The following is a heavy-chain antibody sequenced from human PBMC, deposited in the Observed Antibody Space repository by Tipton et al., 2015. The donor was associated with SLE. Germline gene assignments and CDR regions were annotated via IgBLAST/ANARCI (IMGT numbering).Heavy chain of an antibody. Sequence: TLSLTCVVSGASISTEGYSWSWIRQPPGKGLEWIGYIFHTGSAYYNPSLKSRVTMSVDTSKNQFSLRVSSVTAADTAVYHCARHSRPVAGTGQGWFDSWGQGTLATVSS. V-gene: IGHV4-30-2*01. D-gene: IGHD1-14*01. CDR2: IFHTGSA. CDR1: GASISTEGYS. J-gene: IGHJ5*01. CDR3: ARHSRPVAGTGQGWFDS.